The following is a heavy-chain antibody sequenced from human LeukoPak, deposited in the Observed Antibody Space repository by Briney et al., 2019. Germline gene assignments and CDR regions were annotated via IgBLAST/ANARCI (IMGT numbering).Heavy chain of an antibody. J-gene: IGHJ4*02. CDR1: GGSFSGYY. CDR2: INHSGST. V-gene: IGHV4-34*01. D-gene: IGHD2-15*01. Sequence: SETLSLTCAVYGGSFSGYYWSGIRQPPGKGLEWIGEINHSGSTNYNPSLKSRVTISVDTSKNQFSLKLSSVTAADTAVYYCARGRSGSYFDYWGQGTLVTVSS. CDR3: ARGRSGSYFDY.